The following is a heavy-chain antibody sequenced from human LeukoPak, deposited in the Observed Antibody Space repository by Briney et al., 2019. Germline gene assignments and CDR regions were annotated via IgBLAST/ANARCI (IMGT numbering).Heavy chain of an antibody. D-gene: IGHD3-16*02. CDR2: IDPNSGGT. CDR1: GYTFTGYY. CDR3: ARGEITSGGVIVVFDY. Sequence: SVKVSCKASGYTFTGYYMHWVRQAPGQGLEWMGWIDPNSGGTNYAQEFHGRVTMTRDTSISTAYMELSSLRSDDTAVYYFARGEITSGGVIVVFDYWGQGTLVTVSS. V-gene: IGHV1-2*02. J-gene: IGHJ4*02.